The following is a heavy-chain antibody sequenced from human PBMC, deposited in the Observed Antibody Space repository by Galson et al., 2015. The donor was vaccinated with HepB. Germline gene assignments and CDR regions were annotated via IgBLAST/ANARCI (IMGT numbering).Heavy chain of an antibody. Sequence: TLSLTCTVSGGSISSGSHYWSWIRQPAGKGLEWIGRIYTSGSTNYNPSLKSRVTMSVDTSKNQFSLKLSSVTAADTAVYYCARGRGLRGVVPAAHAHHYYYYYMDVWGKGTTVTVSS. CDR2: IYTSGST. D-gene: IGHD2-2*01. V-gene: IGHV4-61*02. J-gene: IGHJ6*03. CDR1: GGSISSGSHY. CDR3: ARGRGLRGVVPAAHAHHYYYYYMDV.